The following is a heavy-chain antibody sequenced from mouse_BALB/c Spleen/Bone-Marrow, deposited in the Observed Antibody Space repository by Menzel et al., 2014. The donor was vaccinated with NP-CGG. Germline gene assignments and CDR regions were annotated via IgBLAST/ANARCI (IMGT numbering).Heavy chain of an antibody. CDR3: ARYYYRTMDY. Sequence: VQLQQSGAELVKPGASVKLSCTASGFNIKDTYMHWVKQRPEQGLEWIGRIDPANGNTKYDPKFQGRATVTADTSSSIAYLQLSSLTSEDTAVYYCARYYYRTMDYWGQGTSVTVSS. CDR1: GFNIKDTY. J-gene: IGHJ4*01. D-gene: IGHD1-1*01. CDR2: IDPANGNT. V-gene: IGHV14-3*02.